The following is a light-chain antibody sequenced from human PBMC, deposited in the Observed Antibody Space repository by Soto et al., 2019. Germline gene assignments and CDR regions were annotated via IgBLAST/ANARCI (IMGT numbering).Light chain of an antibody. Sequence: EIVMTQSPASLSVSPGERATLSCRASPSVSSNLAWYQQRPGQAPRLRMSGASTRATGIPARFSGSGSGTEFTLTISSLQSEDFAMYYCQQYNNWPRTFGQGTKVDIK. J-gene: IGKJ1*01. CDR1: PSVSSN. V-gene: IGKV3-15*01. CDR3: QQYNNWPRT. CDR2: GAS.